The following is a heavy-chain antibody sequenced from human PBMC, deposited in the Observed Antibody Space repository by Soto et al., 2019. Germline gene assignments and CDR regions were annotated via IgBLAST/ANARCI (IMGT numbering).Heavy chain of an antibody. J-gene: IGHJ4*02. CDR1: GFTFTSYW. CDR2: INSDWSST. CDR3: ARGRIEQGSGSYDY. D-gene: IGHD6-19*01. V-gene: IGHV3-74*01. Sequence: GGSLRLSCAASGFTFTSYWMHWVRQAPGKGLVWVSRINSDWSSTSYADSVKGRFTISRDNAKNTLYLQMNSLRAEDTAVYYCARGRIEQGSGSYDYWGQGTLVTVSS.